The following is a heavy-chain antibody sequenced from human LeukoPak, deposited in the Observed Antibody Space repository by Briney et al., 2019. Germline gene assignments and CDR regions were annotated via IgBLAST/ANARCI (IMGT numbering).Heavy chain of an antibody. J-gene: IGHJ5*02. V-gene: IGHV1-2*02. D-gene: IGHD5-12*01. CDR1: GYSFTGYY. CDR2: INPNNGGT. Sequence: GASVKVSCKASGYSFTGYYIHWVRQAPGQGXEWMGWINPNNGGTNFAQKFQGRVTMPRDTSISTAYMELSRLRSDDTAIYYCAKDQNTGYANNWFDPWGQGTLVTVSS. CDR3: AKDQNTGYANNWFDP.